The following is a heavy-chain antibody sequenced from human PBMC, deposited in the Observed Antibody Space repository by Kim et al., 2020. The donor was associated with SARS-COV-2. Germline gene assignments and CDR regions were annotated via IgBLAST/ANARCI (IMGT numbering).Heavy chain of an antibody. CDR3: AKGSSGWSWYYYGMDV. CDR1: GFTFSSYG. V-gene: IGHV3-30*18. CDR2: ISYDGSNK. Sequence: GGSLRLSCAASGFTFSSYGMHWVRQAPGKGLEWVAVISYDGSNKYYADSVKGRFTISRDNSKNTLYLQMNSLRAEDTAVYYCAKGSSGWSWYYYGMDVWG. D-gene: IGHD6-19*01. J-gene: IGHJ6*01.